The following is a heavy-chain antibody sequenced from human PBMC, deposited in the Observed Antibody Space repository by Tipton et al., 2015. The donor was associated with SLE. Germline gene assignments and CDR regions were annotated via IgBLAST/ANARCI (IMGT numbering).Heavy chain of an antibody. J-gene: IGHJ6*02. D-gene: IGHD3-10*01. CDR2: INPNSGGT. Sequence: QVQLVQSGAEVKKPGASVKVSCKASGYTFTGYYMHWVRQAPGQGLEWMGRINPNSGGTNYAQKFQGRVTMTRDTSISTAYMELSRLRSDDTAVYYCARVMVQGVNYYYYGMDVWGQGTTVTVSS. CDR1: GYTFTGYY. V-gene: IGHV1-2*06. CDR3: ARVMVQGVNYYYYGMDV.